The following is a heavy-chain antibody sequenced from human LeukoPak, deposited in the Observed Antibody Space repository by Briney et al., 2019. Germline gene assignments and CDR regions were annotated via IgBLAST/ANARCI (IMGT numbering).Heavy chain of an antibody. Sequence: VASVKVSCKASGYTFTGYYMHWVRQAPGQGLEWMGWINPNSGGTNYAQKFQGRVTMTWDTSVSTAYMELSRLRSDDTAVYYCARGSIVVVPAAMGEYYYYMDVWGKGTTVTVSS. CDR1: GYTFTGYY. D-gene: IGHD2-2*01. CDR3: ARGSIVVVPAAMGEYYYYMDV. J-gene: IGHJ6*03. CDR2: INPNSGGT. V-gene: IGHV1-2*02.